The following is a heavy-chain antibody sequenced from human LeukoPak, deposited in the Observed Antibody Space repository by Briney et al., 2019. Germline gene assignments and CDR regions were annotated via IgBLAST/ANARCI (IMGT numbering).Heavy chain of an antibody. Sequence: GGSLRLSCAASGFTFSSYVMTWVRQAPGKSLEWVSGICGSGDSTYYADSVKGRFTISRDNSKNTLYLQMNSLRGEDTAVYYCAKDRLGVTPDAFDIWGQGTMVTVSS. CDR2: ICGSGDST. D-gene: IGHD3-3*01. V-gene: IGHV3-23*01. J-gene: IGHJ3*02. CDR3: AKDRLGVTPDAFDI. CDR1: GFTFSSYV.